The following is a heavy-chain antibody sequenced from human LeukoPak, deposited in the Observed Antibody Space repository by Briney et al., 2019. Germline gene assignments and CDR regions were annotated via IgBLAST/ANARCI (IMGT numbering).Heavy chain of an antibody. J-gene: IGHJ5*02. V-gene: IGHV4-34*01. CDR1: VGSFSGYY. Sequence: SETLSLTCAVYVGSFSGYYWSWIRQPPGKGLEWIGEINHSGSTNYNPSLKSRVTISVDTSKNEFSLKLSSVTAADTAVYYCAVKSATVTTGWFDPWGQGTLVTVSS. CDR3: AVKSATVTTGWFDP. D-gene: IGHD4-17*01. CDR2: INHSGST.